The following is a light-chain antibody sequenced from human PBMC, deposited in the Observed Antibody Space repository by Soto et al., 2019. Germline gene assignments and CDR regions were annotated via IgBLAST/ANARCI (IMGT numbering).Light chain of an antibody. CDR1: SSDIGNYNY. CDR2: DVT. V-gene: IGLV2-14*03. J-gene: IGLJ1*01. Sequence: QSALTQPASVSGSPGQSIAISCTGTSSDIGNYNYVSWYQHHPGKAPQLMIYDVTSRPSGVSNRFSGSKSGNTASLTISGLQAEDEAAYYCGSYTSNTTLSFVFGTGTQLTVL. CDR3: GSYTSNTTLSFV.